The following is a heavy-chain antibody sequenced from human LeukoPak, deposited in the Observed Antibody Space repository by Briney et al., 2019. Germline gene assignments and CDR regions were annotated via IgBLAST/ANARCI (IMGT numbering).Heavy chain of an antibody. Sequence: SETLSLTCTVSGYSISSGYYWGWIRQPPGKGLEWIGSIYHSGSTYYNPSLKSRVTISVDTSKNQFSLKLSSVTAADTAVYYCARATGYSSGWDLLYYYYYYMDVWGKGTTVTVSS. J-gene: IGHJ6*03. D-gene: IGHD6-19*01. CDR1: GYSISSGYY. CDR2: IYHSGST. V-gene: IGHV4-38-2*02. CDR3: ARATGYSSGWDLLYYYYYYMDV.